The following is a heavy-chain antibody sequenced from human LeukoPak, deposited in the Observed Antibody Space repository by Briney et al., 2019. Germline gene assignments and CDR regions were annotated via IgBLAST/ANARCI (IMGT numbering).Heavy chain of an antibody. J-gene: IGHJ6*02. CDR3: ASQGYYDSSGYLPDV. V-gene: IGHV4-34*01. CDR2: INHSGST. CDR1: GGSLSGYY. Sequence: PSETLSLTCAVYGGSLSGYYWSWIRQPPGKGLEWIGEINHSGSTNYNPSLKSRVTISVDTSKNQFSLKLSSVTAADTAVYYCASQGYYDSSGYLPDVWGQGTTVTVSS. D-gene: IGHD3-22*01.